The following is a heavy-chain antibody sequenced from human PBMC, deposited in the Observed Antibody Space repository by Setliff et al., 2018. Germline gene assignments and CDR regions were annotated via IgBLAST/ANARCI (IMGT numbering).Heavy chain of an antibody. CDR3: AHRQLGSAAAGASFDF. V-gene: IGHV2-5*01. Sequence: GSGPTLVNPTETLTLTCSLSGVSLSASGVGVGWIRQPPGKALEWLALMFWNGGERYNPSLSSRLSIAKDTARNEVVLTLINLDPLDTATYYCAHRQLGSAAAGASFDFWGRGTLVTVSS. CDR1: GVSLSASGVG. J-gene: IGHJ4*02. D-gene: IGHD6-13*01. CDR2: MFWNGGE.